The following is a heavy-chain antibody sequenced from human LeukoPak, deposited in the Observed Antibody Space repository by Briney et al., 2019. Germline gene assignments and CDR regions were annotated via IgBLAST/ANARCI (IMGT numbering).Heavy chain of an antibody. CDR2: VSGSGSSA. CDR1: GFTFSTYA. Sequence: GRSLRLSCAASGFTFSTYAMSWVRQAPGKGLEWVSAVSGSGSSAYQADSVKGRFTISRDNSKNTLYLQMNSLRAEDTAVYYCARCRYGSGSYSQDWGQGTLVTVSS. CDR3: ARCRYGSGSYSQD. D-gene: IGHD3-10*01. V-gene: IGHV3-23*01. J-gene: IGHJ4*02.